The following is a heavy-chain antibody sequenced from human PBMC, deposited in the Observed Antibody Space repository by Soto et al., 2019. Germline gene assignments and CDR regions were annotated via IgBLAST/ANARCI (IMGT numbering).Heavy chain of an antibody. CDR3: ARDCVSGGTCYDY. V-gene: IGHV3-21*01. CDR2: ISSRSNYI. D-gene: IGHD2-15*01. CDR1: GFTFRTYN. J-gene: IGHJ4*02. Sequence: GGSLRLSCAASGFTFRTYNMNWVRQAPGKGLEWVSSISSRSNYIYYADSVKGRFTISRDNAKNSLYLQMNSLRAEDTAVYYCARDCVSGGTCYDYWGQGTLVTVSS.